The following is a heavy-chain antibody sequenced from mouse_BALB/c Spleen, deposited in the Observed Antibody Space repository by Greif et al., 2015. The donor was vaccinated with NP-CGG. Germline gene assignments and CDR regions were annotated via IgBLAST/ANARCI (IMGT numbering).Heavy chain of an antibody. J-gene: IGHJ4*01. Sequence: VHLVESGAELVRPGVSVKISCKGSGYTFTDYAMHWVKQSHAKSLEWIGAVSTYYGDASYNQKFKGKATMTVDKSSSTAYMELARLTSEDSAIYYCARGNYGNYEGYAMDYWGQGTSVTVSS. CDR3: ARGNYGNYEGYAMDY. CDR2: VSTYYGDA. V-gene: IGHV1S137*01. CDR1: GYTFTDYA. D-gene: IGHD2-1*01.